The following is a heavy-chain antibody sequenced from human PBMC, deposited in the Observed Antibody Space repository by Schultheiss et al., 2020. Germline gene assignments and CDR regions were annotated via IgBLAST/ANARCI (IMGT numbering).Heavy chain of an antibody. V-gene: IGHV4-59*08. J-gene: IGHJ6*02. D-gene: IGHD2-2*01. CDR1: GGSISSYY. CDR3: ARHGKDIVVVPAAGTGRYYYYYYGMDV. Sequence: SKTLSLTCTVSGGSISSYYWSWIRQPPGKGLEWIGYIYYSGSTNYNPSLKSRVTISVDTSKNQFSLKLSSVTAADTAVYYCARHGKDIVVVPAAGTGRYYYYYYGMDVWGQGTTVTVSS. CDR2: IYYSGST.